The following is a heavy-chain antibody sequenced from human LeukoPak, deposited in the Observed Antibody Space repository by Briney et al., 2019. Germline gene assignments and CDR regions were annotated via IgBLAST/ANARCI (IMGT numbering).Heavy chain of an antibody. CDR1: GYTFTSYG. V-gene: IGHV1-18*04. D-gene: IGHD3-10*01. CDR3: ARSLWFGELSSDTFDY. J-gene: IGHJ4*02. Sequence: ASVKVSCKASGYTFTSYGISWVRQAPGQGLEWMGWISAYNGNTNYAQKLQGRVTMTTDTSTSTAYMELRSLRSDDTAVYYCARSLWFGELSSDTFDYWGQGTLVTVSS. CDR2: ISAYNGNT.